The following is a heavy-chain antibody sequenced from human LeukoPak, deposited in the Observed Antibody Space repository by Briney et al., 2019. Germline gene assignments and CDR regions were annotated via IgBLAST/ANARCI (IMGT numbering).Heavy chain of an antibody. CDR2: INPSGGST. CDR1: GYTFTSYY. D-gene: IGHD3-3*01. Sequence: ASVKVSCKASGYTFTSYYMHWVRQAPGQGLEWMGIINPSGGSTSYAQKFQGRVTMTTDTSTSTAYMELRSLRSDDTAVYYCAREPGYYDFWSGPIGFDPWGQGTLVTVSS. V-gene: IGHV1-46*01. CDR3: AREPGYYDFWSGPIGFDP. J-gene: IGHJ5*02.